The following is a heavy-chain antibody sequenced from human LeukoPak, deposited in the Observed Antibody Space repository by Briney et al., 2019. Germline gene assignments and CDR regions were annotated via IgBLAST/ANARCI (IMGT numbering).Heavy chain of an antibody. CDR2: ISYDGSNK. J-gene: IGHJ4*02. Sequence: GGSLRLFCAASGFTFSSYAMHWVRQAPGKGLEWVTVISYDGSNKYYADSVKGRFTISRDNSKNTLYLQMNSLRAEDTAVYYCARAGAIQLWLFDYWGQGTLVTVSS. CDR3: ARAGAIQLWLFDY. V-gene: IGHV3-30*04. D-gene: IGHD5-18*01. CDR1: GFTFSSYA.